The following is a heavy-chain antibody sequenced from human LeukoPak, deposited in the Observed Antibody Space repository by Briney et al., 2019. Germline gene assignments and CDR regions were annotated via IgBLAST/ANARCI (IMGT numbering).Heavy chain of an antibody. D-gene: IGHD6-13*01. CDR2: IYYSGST. J-gene: IGHJ4*02. CDR3: ARRPGQQHYFDY. V-gene: IGHV4-59*08. CDR1: VVSISSYY. Sequence: KPSEPLSLTCTVSVVSISSYYWIWIRQPPGKGLAWLGYIYYSGSTNYSPSLKSRVTIPVDPSKNQFSLKLSSFTAADTAVYYCARRPGQQHYFDYWGQGTLVTVSS.